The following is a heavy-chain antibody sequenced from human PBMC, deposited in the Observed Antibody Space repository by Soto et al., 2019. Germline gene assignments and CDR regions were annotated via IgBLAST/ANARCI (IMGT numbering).Heavy chain of an antibody. D-gene: IGHD2-15*01. CDR1: GFTFSNYW. CDR2: INSDGSVS. Sequence: EVQLVESGGGLVQPGGSLRLSCAASGFTFSNYWMYWVRQAPGKGLEWVSRINSDGSVSSYADSVKGRLTISRDNVKNTLYLQMDSLRAEDKAVYYCARGDCVGVTCYSLAGSFYYYMDVWGKGTTVTVFS. J-gene: IGHJ6*03. CDR3: ARGDCVGVTCYSLAGSFYYYMDV. V-gene: IGHV3-74*02.